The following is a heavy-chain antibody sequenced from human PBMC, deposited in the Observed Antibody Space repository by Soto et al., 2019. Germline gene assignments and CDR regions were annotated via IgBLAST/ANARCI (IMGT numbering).Heavy chain of an antibody. Sequence: SQTLSLTCAISGDSVSSNSAAWNWIRQSPSRGLEWLGRTYYRSKWYNDYAVSVKSRITINPDTSKNQFSLQLNSVTPEDMAVYYCARAYSEWVLLHELDAFDIWGQGTMVPVSS. CDR1: GDSVSSNSAA. D-gene: IGHD3-22*01. CDR3: ARAYSEWVLLHELDAFDI. V-gene: IGHV6-1*01. CDR2: TYYRSKWYN. J-gene: IGHJ3*02.